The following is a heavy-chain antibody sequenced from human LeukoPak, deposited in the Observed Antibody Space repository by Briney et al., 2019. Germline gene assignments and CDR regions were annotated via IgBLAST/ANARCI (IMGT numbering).Heavy chain of an antibody. CDR3: AVSAAALFDP. CDR2: INRSGST. Sequence: AETLSLTCAVYGGSFSGYFWSWFRQPPGKGLEWVGEINRSGSTNYNSSLSLKSRVTISVDTSKNQFSLTLTSVTAADPAVYYCAVSAAALFDPWGQGTLVTVSS. D-gene: IGHD6-6*01. CDR1: GGSFSGYF. J-gene: IGHJ5*02. V-gene: IGHV4-34*01.